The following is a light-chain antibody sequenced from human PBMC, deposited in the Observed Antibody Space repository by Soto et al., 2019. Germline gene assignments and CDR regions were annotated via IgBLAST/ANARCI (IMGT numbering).Light chain of an antibody. V-gene: IGKV3-11*01. J-gene: IGKJ4*01. CDR3: QQRSNGLT. CDR1: QSVSSY. Sequence: EIVLTQSPAMLSLSPGERATLSCRASQSVSSYLAWYQQKPGQAPRLLIYDASNRATGIPARFSGSGSGTDFTLTISSLEHEDFAVYYCQQRSNGLTFGGGTKVEIK. CDR2: DAS.